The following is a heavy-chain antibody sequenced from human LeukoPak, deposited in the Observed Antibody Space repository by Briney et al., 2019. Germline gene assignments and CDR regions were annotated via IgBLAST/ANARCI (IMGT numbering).Heavy chain of an antibody. CDR2: IIPIFGTA. CDR1: GGTFSSYA. Sequence: SVKVSCKASGGTFSSYAISWVRQAPGQGLEWMGRIIPIFGTANYAQKFQGRVTNTTDESTSTAYMELSSLRSEDTAVYYCARDKTRKYCSDGSCLFDYWGQGTLVTVSS. J-gene: IGHJ4*02. CDR3: ARDKTRKYCSDGSCLFDY. V-gene: IGHV1-69*05. D-gene: IGHD2-15*01.